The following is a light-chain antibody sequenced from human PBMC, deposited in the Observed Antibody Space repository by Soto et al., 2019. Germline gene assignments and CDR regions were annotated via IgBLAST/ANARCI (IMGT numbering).Light chain of an antibody. CDR2: GAS. CDR3: QQYNNWPLT. CDR1: QSVSTRY. V-gene: IGKV3-15*01. Sequence: EVVLTQSPGTLSLSRGERATLSCRASQSVSTRYLAWYQQQKPGQAPRLLIYGASTRATGIPARFSGSGSGTEFTLTISSLQSEDFAVYYCQQYNNWPLTFGQGTKVDNK. J-gene: IGKJ1*01.